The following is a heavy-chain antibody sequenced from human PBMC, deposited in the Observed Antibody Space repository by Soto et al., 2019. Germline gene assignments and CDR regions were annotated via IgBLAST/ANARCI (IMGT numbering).Heavy chain of an antibody. V-gene: IGHV3-30-3*01. CDR3: ARDRYDSSGYYFDY. CDR2: ISYDGSNK. J-gene: IGHJ4*02. CDR1: GFTFSSYA. D-gene: IGHD3-22*01. Sequence: QVQLVESGGGVVQPGRSLRLSCAASGFTFSSYAMHWVRQAPGKGPEWVAVISYDGSNKYYADSVKGRFTISRDNSKNTLYLQMNSLRAEDTAVYYCARDRYDSSGYYFDYWGQGTLVTVSS.